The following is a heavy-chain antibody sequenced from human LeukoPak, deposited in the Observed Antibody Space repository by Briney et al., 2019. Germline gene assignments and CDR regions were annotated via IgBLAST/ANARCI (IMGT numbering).Heavy chain of an antibody. Sequence: SQTLSLTCTVSGGSISSGSYYWSWIQQPAGKGLEWIGRIYTSGSTNYNPSLKSRVTISVDTSKNQFSLKLNSVTAADTAVYYCARSSLIAVAGTVYMDVWGKGTTVTVSS. CDR3: ARSSLIAVAGTVYMDV. V-gene: IGHV4-61*02. CDR1: GGSISSGSYY. CDR2: IYTSGST. D-gene: IGHD6-19*01. J-gene: IGHJ6*03.